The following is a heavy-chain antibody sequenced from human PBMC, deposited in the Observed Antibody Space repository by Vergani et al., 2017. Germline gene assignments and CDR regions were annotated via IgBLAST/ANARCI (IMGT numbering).Heavy chain of an antibody. CDR3: ARVSHTAMAEGPLDY. D-gene: IGHD5-18*01. V-gene: IGHV3-23*01. J-gene: IGHJ4*02. CDR1: GFTFSSYA. Sequence: EVQLLESGGGLVQPGGSLRLSCAASGFTFSSYAMSWVRQAPGKGLEWVSAISGSGGSTYYADSVKGRFTISRDNSKNTLYLQMNSLRAEDKAVYYCARVSHTAMAEGPLDYWGQGTLVTVSS. CDR2: ISGSGGST.